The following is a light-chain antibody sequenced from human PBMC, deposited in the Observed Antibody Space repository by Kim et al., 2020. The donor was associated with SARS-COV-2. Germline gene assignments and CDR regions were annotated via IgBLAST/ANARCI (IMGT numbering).Light chain of an antibody. CDR3: LQDYIYPYT. CDR1: QGIRND. CDR2: AAS. J-gene: IGKJ2*01. V-gene: IGKV1-6*01. Sequence: AIQMTQSPSSLSASVGDRVTITCRASQGIRNDIGWYQQKPGKAPKLLLYAASSLQSGVPSRFSGSGSGTDFTLTISSLQPEDFATYYCLQDYIYPYTFGQGTKLEI.